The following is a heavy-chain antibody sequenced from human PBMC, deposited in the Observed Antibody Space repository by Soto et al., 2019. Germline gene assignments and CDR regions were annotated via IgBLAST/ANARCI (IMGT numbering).Heavy chain of an antibody. CDR2: ISSSSSTI. J-gene: IGHJ6*02. D-gene: IGHD2-8*02. V-gene: IGHV3-48*01. CDR3: ASGLERRTGDYYYGMDV. Sequence: EVQLVESGGGLVQPGGSLRLSCAASGFTFSSYSMNWVRQAPGKGLEWVSYISSSSSTIYYADSVKGRFTISSDNAKNSVSLQMNRLRAEDTAVYYCASGLERRTGDYYYGMDVWGQGTTVTVSS. CDR1: GFTFSSYS.